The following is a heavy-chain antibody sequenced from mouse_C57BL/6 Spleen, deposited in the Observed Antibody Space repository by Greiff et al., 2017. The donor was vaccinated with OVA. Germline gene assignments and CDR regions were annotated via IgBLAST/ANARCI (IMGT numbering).Heavy chain of an antibody. CDR1: GYTFTSYW. D-gene: IGHD1-1*01. CDR3: ARRRYGYAMDY. J-gene: IGHJ4*01. V-gene: IGHV1-69*01. CDR2: IDPSDSYT. Sequence: QVQLQQPGAELVMPGASVKLSCKASGYTFTSYWMHWVKQRPGQGLEWIGEIDPSDSYTNYNQKFKGKSTLTVDKSSSTAYMQLSSLTSEDSAVYYCARRRYGYAMDYWGQGTSVTVSS.